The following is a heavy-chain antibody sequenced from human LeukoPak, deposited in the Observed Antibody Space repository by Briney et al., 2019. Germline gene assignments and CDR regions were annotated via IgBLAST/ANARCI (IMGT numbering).Heavy chain of an antibody. CDR1: GFTFSSYA. J-gene: IGHJ4*02. D-gene: IGHD3-16*01. CDR3: ARLGSYYFDY. V-gene: IGHV3-30-3*01. Sequence: GGSLRLSCAASGFTFSSYAMHWVRQAPGKGLEWVAVISYDGSNKYYADSVKGRFTISRDNSKNTLYLQMNSLRAEDTAVYYCARLGSYYFDYWGQGTLVTVSS. CDR2: ISYDGSNK.